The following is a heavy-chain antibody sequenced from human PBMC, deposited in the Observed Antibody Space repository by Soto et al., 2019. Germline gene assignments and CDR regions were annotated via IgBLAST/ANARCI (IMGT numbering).Heavy chain of an antibody. V-gene: IGHV4-59*12. CDR2: ISYSGST. J-gene: IGHJ3*02. CDR3: ARGKFYAFDI. CDR1: GDSNSSYY. Sequence: SETLSLTCTVSGDSNSSYYWSWIRQSPGKGLEWIGYISYSGSTTYNPSLKSRVTISLDRSKNQFSLRLTSVAAADTAVYFCARGKFYAFDIWGQGTMVTVS.